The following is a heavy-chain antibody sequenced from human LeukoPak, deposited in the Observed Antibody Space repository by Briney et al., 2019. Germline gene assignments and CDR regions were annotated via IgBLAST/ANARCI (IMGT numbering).Heavy chain of an antibody. CDR3: ARHRAYSSSSPFDG. D-gene: IGHD6-6*01. Sequence: PSESLRLSCSASGGTFSSSCRSWVRQPPGKGLEWIGYIYYPWSTNNNPSRNLRGTVFVYISKNQFSLCLSSDTPADAAVYYCARHRAYSSSSPFDGWGQGALVSASS. CDR2: IYYPWST. CDR1: GGTFSSSC. J-gene: IGHJ4*02. V-gene: IGHV4-59*08.